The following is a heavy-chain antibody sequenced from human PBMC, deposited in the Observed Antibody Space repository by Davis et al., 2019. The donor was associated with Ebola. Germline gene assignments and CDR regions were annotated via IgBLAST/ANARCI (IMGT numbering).Heavy chain of an antibody. V-gene: IGHV3-74*01. CDR1: GFTFSSYW. J-gene: IGHJ4*02. CDR2: INSDGRST. CDR3: ATQGGYSNGGYFGF. Sequence: GESLKISCAASGFTFSSYWMHWVRQAPGKGLVWVSRINSDGRSTTYADSVKGRFTISRDDSKDTLYLQMDSLRAEDTAVYYCATQGGYSNGGYFGFWGQGSLVTVSS. D-gene: IGHD4-11*01.